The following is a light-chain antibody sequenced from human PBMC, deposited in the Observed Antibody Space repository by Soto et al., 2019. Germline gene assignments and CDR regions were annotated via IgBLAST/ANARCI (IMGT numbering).Light chain of an antibody. V-gene: IGLV2-8*01. CDR3: SSFVAGNNYWV. J-gene: IGLJ3*02. CDR2: EVT. CDR1: SSDVGGYDY. Sequence: QSALTQPPSASGTPGRSVTISCTGTSSDVGGYDYVSWFQQHPGKAPKLIIYEVTKRPSGVPDRFSASKSGNTASLTVSGIQAEDEADYYCSSFVAGNNYWVFGGGTKLTVL.